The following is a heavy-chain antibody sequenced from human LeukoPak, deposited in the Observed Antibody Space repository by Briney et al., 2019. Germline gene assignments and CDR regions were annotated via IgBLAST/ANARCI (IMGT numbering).Heavy chain of an antibody. J-gene: IGHJ4*02. CDR2: IIPILGIA. CDR1: GGTFSSYA. D-gene: IGHD6-13*01. Sequence: ASVKVSCKASGGTFSSYAISWVRQAPGQGLEWMGRIIPILGIANYAQKFQGRVTITADKSTSTAYMELSSLRSEDTAVYYCARDPAAPSFDYWGQGTLVTVSS. CDR3: ARDPAAPSFDY. V-gene: IGHV1-69*04.